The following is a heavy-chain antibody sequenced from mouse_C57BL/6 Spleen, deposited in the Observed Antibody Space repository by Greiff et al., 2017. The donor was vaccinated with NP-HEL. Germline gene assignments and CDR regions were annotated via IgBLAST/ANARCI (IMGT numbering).Heavy chain of an antibody. CDR3: AKNGNSNQAWFAY. Sequence: QVQLQQSGPGLVQPSQSLSITCTVSGFSLTSYGVHWVRQSPGKGLEWLGVIWRGGSTDYNAAFMSRLSITKDNSKSQVFFKMNSLQADDTAIYYCAKNGNSNQAWFAYWGQGTLVTVSA. V-gene: IGHV2-5*01. CDR2: IWRGGST. D-gene: IGHD2-5*01. J-gene: IGHJ3*01. CDR1: GFSLTSYG.